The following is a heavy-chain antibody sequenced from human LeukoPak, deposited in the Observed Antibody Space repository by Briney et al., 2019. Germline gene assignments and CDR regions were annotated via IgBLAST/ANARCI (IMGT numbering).Heavy chain of an antibody. CDR2: VSLSGLT. Sequence: SGTLSLTCGVSGGSITSTNWWSWVRPPPGQGLVWIGEVSLSGLTNYNPSLSSRVIMALDTSKNHLSLHLTSVTAADTAVYYCSRENGAFSPFGYWGQGYLVTVLS. V-gene: IGHV4-4*02. CDR3: SRENGAFSPFGY. CDR1: GGSITSTNW. D-gene: IGHD2-8*01. J-gene: IGHJ4*02.